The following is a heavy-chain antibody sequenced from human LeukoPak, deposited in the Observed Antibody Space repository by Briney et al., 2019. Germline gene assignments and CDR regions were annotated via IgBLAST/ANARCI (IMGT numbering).Heavy chain of an antibody. CDR3: ARQGGTTIFGVAHPGGAFDI. Sequence: ASVKVSCKASGGTFSNYAISWVRQAPGQGLEWLGGIIPIFGTTKYAQKVQGRVTMSTDESRTTAYMELSSLISEDSAVYYCARQGGTTIFGVAHPGGAFDIWGQGTMMTVSS. D-gene: IGHD3-3*01. CDR1: GGTFSNYA. V-gene: IGHV1-69*05. J-gene: IGHJ3*02. CDR2: IIPIFGTT.